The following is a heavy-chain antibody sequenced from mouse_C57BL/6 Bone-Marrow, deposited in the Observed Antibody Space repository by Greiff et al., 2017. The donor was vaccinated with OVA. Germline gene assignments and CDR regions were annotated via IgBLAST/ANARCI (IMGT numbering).Heavy chain of an antibody. CDR2: IHPNSGST. V-gene: IGHV1-64*01. CDR1: GYTFTSYW. Sequence: QVQLKQPGAELVKPGASVKLSCKASGYTFTSYWMHWVKQRPGQGLEWIGMIHPNSGSTNYNEKFKSKATLTVDKSSSTAYMQLSSLTSEDSAVYYCARERELRRWVYYFDYWGQGTTLTVSS. D-gene: IGHD2-4*01. J-gene: IGHJ2*01. CDR3: ARERELRRWVYYFDY.